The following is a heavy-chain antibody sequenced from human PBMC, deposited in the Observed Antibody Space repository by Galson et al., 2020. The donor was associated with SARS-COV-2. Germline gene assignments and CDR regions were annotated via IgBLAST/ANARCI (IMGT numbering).Heavy chain of an antibody. CDR1: GFTLSDFG. V-gene: IGHV3-33*06. Sequence: GGSLRLSCEASGFTLSDFGVHWVRQAPAKGLEWLAVIWSDGSDKDYADSVKGRFSISRDNFKRTVNLEMHNLRGNDTAVYYCVKESLPRSIVGPTDSFDIWGQGTMVTVSS. D-gene: IGHD1-26*01. CDR3: VKESLPRSIVGPTDSFDI. J-gene: IGHJ3*02. CDR2: IWSDGSDK.